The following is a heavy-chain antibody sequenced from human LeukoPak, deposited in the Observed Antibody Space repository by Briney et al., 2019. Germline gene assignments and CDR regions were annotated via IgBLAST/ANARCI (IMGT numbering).Heavy chain of an antibody. CDR3: ALHQLRVYYCYYYMDV. Sequence: GGSLRLSCAASGFTFSSYWMSWVRQAPGKGLEWVANIKQDGSEKYYVDSVKGRFTISRDNAKNSLYLQMNSLRAEDTAVYYCALHQLRVYYCYYYMDVWGKGTTVTVSS. CDR1: GFTFSSYW. CDR2: IKQDGSEK. V-gene: IGHV3-7*01. D-gene: IGHD1-1*01. J-gene: IGHJ6*03.